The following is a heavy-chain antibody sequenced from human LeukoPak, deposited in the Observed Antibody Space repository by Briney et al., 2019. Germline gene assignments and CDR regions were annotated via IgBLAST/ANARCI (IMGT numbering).Heavy chain of an antibody. J-gene: IGHJ3*02. Sequence: SETLSLTCTVSGGSISSYYWSWIRQPPGKGLEWIGYIYYSGSTYYNPSLKSRVTISVDTSKNQFSLKLSSVTAADTAMYYCARGGLYCSSTSCYGAFDIWGQGTMVTVSS. CDR2: IYYSGST. D-gene: IGHD2-2*01. V-gene: IGHV4-59*08. CDR3: ARGGLYCSSTSCYGAFDI. CDR1: GGSISSYY.